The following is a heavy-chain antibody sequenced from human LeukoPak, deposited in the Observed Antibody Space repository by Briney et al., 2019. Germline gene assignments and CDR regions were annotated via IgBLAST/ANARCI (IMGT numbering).Heavy chain of an antibody. CDR3: PKVILVEGATTGFDY. CDR1: GFTFSSYA. Sequence: GGSLRLSCAASGFTFSSYAMSWVRQAPGKGLEWVSAISGSGGSTYYADSVKGRFTISRDNSKNTLYLQMNSLRAEDTAVYYCPKVILVEGATTGFDYWGQGTLVTVSS. J-gene: IGHJ4*02. CDR2: ISGSGGST. V-gene: IGHV3-23*01. D-gene: IGHD1-26*01.